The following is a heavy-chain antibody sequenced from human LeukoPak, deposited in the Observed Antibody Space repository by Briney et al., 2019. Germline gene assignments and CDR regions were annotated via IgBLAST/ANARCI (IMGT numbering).Heavy chain of an antibody. CDR1: GYTFTGYY. Sequence: GASVKVSCKASGYTFTGYYMHWVRQAPGQGLEWMGRINPNSGGTNYAQKFQGRVTMTRDTSISTAYMELSRLRSDDTAVYYCARRYCGGDCYLDYWGQGTLVTVSS. CDR3: ARRYCGGDCYLDY. CDR2: INPNSGGT. D-gene: IGHD2-21*02. V-gene: IGHV1-2*06. J-gene: IGHJ4*02.